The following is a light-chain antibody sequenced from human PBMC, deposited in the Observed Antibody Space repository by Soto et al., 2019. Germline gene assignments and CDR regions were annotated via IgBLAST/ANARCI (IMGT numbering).Light chain of an antibody. Sequence: QSALTQPASGSGSPGHSITISCTGTSSDVGGYNYVSWYQQHPGKAPQLRIYDVSNRPSGVSNRFSGSKSGNTASLTISGLQAEDEADYLCSSYTRSITLVVLGGGTKRPVL. J-gene: IGLJ2*01. CDR1: SSDVGGYNY. V-gene: IGLV2-14*01. CDR3: SSYTRSITLVV. CDR2: DVS.